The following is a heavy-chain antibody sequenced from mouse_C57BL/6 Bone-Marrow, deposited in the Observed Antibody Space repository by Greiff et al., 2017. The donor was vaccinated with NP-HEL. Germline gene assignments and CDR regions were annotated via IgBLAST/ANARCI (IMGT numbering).Heavy chain of an antibody. D-gene: IGHD4-1*02. CDR1: GYTFTSYW. CDR2: IYPGSGST. V-gene: IGHV1-55*01. J-gene: IGHJ4*01. Sequence: QVQLQQPGAELVKPGASVKMSCKASGYTFTSYWITWVKPRPGQGLEWIGDIYPGSGSTNYNEKFKSKATLTVDTSSSTAYMQLSSLTSEDSAVYYCARATGTYYAMGYWGQGTSVTVSA. CDR3: ARATGTYYAMGY.